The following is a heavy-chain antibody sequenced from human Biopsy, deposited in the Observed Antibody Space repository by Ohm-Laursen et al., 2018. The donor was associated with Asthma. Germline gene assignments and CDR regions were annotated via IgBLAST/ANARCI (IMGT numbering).Heavy chain of an antibody. CDR2: MSYDGSKK. J-gene: IGHJ4*02. CDR3: VRWRSGYPDHYSDF. Sequence: SLRLSCSASGFTFRNFGMHWVRQAPGKGLEWVAVMSYDGSKKYYADSVKGRFTISRDNSKNTLDLQMNSLRGDDTAVYYCVRWRSGYPDHYSDFWGLGTLVTVSS. CDR1: GFTFRNFG. D-gene: IGHD2-21*01. V-gene: IGHV3-30*03.